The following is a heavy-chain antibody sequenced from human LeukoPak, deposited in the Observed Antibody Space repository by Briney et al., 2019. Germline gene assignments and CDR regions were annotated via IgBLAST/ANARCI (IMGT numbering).Heavy chain of an antibody. Sequence: GGPLRLSCVASDFNFRSNWMDWVRQAPGKGLEWAANIKGDGSEKNYVDSVKGRFSISRDNAKNSLYLEMNSLRAEDTGVYYCAKEGDWNLDYWGQGALVTVSS. V-gene: IGHV3-7*04. D-gene: IGHD1-1*01. J-gene: IGHJ4*02. CDR3: AKEGDWNLDY. CDR2: IKGDGSEK. CDR1: DFNFRSNW.